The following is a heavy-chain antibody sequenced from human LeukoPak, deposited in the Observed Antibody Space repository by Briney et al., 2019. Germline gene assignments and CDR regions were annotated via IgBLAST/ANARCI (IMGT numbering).Heavy chain of an antibody. CDR2: IYSGGST. CDR3: AREDYFGSGSHLLDY. CDR1: GFTVSSNY. D-gene: IGHD3-10*01. V-gene: IGHV3-66*01. Sequence: GGSLRLSCAASGFTVSSNYMSWVRQAPGKGLEWVSVIYSGGSTYYADSVKGRFTISRDTAKNSLYLQMNSLRADDTAVYYCAREDYFGSGSHLLDYWGQGTLVTVSS. J-gene: IGHJ4*02.